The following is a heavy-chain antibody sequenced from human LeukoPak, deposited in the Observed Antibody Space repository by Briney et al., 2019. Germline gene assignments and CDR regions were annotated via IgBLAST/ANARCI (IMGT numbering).Heavy chain of an antibody. J-gene: IGHJ6*02. CDR1: GFTFSSYA. Sequence: GGSLRLSCAVSGFTFSSYAMSWVRQAPGKGLEWVSAISGSGGSTYYADSVKGRFTISRDNSKNTLYLQMNSLRAEDTAVYYCAKKRQPGYCYYYYGMDVWGQGTTVTVSS. CDR2: ISGSGGST. D-gene: IGHD1-14*01. CDR3: AKKRQPGYCYYYYGMDV. V-gene: IGHV3-23*01.